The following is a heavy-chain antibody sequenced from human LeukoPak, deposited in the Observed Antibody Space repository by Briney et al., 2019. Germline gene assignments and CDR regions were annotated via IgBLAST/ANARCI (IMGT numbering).Heavy chain of an antibody. V-gene: IGHV3-23*01. CDR2: ISGSGGST. CDR1: GFTFSSYS. D-gene: IGHD3-16*02. Sequence: GGSLRLSCAASGFTFSSYSMNWVRQAPGKGLEWVSGISGSGGSTYYADSVKGRFTISRDNSKNTLYLQMNSLRAEDTAVYYCAKEGETNDYVWGSYRYTMQYFDYWGQGTLVTVSS. J-gene: IGHJ4*02. CDR3: AKEGETNDYVWGSYRYTMQYFDY.